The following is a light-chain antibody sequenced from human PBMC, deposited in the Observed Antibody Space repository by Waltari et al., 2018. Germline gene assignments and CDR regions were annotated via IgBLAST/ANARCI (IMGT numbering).Light chain of an antibody. Sequence: EIVLTQSPGTLSLSPGERATLSCRASQTVRTTYLAWYQQTPGQTPTLLIYGASSRATGIPDRFSGSGSGTDLSLTISSLEPEDFAVYYCQQYDISPLTFGGGTKVEIK. J-gene: IGKJ4*01. CDR3: QQYDISPLT. CDR1: QTVRTTY. CDR2: GAS. V-gene: IGKV3-20*01.